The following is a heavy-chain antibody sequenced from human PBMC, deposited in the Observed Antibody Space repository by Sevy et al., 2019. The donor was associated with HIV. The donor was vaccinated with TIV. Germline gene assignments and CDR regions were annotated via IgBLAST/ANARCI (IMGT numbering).Heavy chain of an antibody. D-gene: IGHD5-12*01. J-gene: IGHJ4*02. Sequence: ASVKVSCKASGGTFSSYAISWVRQAPGQGLEWMGGIIPIFRTANYAQNFQGRVTITADESTSTAHMELSSLRSEDTALYNCARAAIDGYTYFFDYWGQGTLVTVSS. CDR1: GGTFSSYA. V-gene: IGHV1-69*13. CDR2: IIPIFRTA. CDR3: ARAAIDGYTYFFDY.